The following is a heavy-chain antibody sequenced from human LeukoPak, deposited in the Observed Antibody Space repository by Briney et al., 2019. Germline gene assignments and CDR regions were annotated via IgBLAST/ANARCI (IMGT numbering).Heavy chain of an antibody. CDR1: GFTFSSYA. CDR3: ARGAHYFDS. J-gene: IGHJ4*02. Sequence: GGSLRLSCAASGFTFSSYAMHWVRQAPGKGLEWVAVISYDGSNKYYADSVKGRFTISRDNSKNTLYLRMNSLRAEDTAVYYGARGAHYFDSWGQGTLVTASP. CDR2: ISYDGSNK. V-gene: IGHV3-30*04.